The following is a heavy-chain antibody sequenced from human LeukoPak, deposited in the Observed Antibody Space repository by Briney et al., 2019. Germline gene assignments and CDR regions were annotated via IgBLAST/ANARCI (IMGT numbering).Heavy chain of an antibody. CDR2: IYYSGST. J-gene: IGHJ4*02. CDR3: AREFGYSYGGDY. Sequence: SSETLSLTCTVSGGSISSSSYYWGWIRQPPGKGLEWIGSIYYSGSTYYNPSLKSRVTISVDTSKNQFSLKLSSVTAADTAVYYCAREFGYSYGGDYWGQGTLVTVSS. V-gene: IGHV4-39*07. D-gene: IGHD5-18*01. CDR1: GGSISSSSYY.